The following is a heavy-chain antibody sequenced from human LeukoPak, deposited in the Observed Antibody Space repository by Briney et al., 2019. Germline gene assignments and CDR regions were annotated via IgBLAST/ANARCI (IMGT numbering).Heavy chain of an antibody. D-gene: IGHD2-2*02. CDR1: GFTFSIYG. CDR2: ISPSGGHT. CDR3: AKSDCTSTSCYIGWFDP. V-gene: IGHV3-23*01. Sequence: GGSLRLSCAASGFTFSIYGMNWVRQAPGKGLEWVSAISPSGGHTYYRDSVKGRFTISRDNSKNTQYLQMNSLRAEDTAVYYCAKSDCTSTSCYIGWFDPWGQGTLVTVSS. J-gene: IGHJ5*02.